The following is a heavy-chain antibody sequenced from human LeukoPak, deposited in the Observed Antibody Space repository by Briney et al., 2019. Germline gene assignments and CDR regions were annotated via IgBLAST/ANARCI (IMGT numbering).Heavy chain of an antibody. Sequence: ASVKVSCKASGYIFNTNGLSWVRHAPGQGLEWMGWINANTGSTNYAQIFQGRVHMTTDTSTATAYMELTSLRSDDTATYYCARDAFQGSSWSNWFDSWGQGTLVIVSS. J-gene: IGHJ5*01. D-gene: IGHD6-13*01. CDR1: GYIFNTNG. V-gene: IGHV1-18*01. CDR2: INANTGST. CDR3: ARDAFQGSSWSNWFDS.